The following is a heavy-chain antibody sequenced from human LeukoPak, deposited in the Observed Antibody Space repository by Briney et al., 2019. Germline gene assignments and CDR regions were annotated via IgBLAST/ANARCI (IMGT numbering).Heavy chain of an antibody. J-gene: IGHJ4*02. D-gene: IGHD3-10*01. Sequence: SETLSLTCTVSGYSISSGYYWGWIRQPPGKGLEWIGSIYHSGRTYYNPSLKSRVTISVDTSKNQFSLKLSSVTAADTAVYYCARDLGFGESTWGQGTLVTVSS. CDR2: IYHSGRT. CDR1: GYSISSGYY. V-gene: IGHV4-38-2*02. CDR3: ARDLGFGEST.